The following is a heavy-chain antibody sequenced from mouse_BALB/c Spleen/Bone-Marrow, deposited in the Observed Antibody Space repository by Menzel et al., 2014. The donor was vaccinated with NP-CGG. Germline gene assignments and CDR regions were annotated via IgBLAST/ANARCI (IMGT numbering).Heavy chain of an antibody. V-gene: IGHV1-26*01. CDR2: INPNNGYT. J-gene: IGHJ4*01. D-gene: IGHD1-2*01. Sequence: VQLKQSGPELVKPGASVKMSCKASGYTFTDYYMKWVKQSHGKSLEWIGDINPNNGYTFSNQKFKGKAKLTVDKSSSTAYMQLDSLTFEDSAVYYCAEGERLRAMDYWGQGTSVTVSS. CDR3: AEGERLRAMDY. CDR1: GYTFTDYY.